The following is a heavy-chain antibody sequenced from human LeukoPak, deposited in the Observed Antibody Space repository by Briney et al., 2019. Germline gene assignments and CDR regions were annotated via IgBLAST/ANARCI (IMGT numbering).Heavy chain of an antibody. D-gene: IGHD5-12*01. Sequence: SETLSLTCTVSGGSVSSGSHYWSWIRQPPGKGLEWIGYIYYSGSTNYNPSLKSRVTISVDTSKNQFSLKLSSVTAADTAVYYCARVLRGYSGYDYYFDYWGQGTLVTVSS. V-gene: IGHV4-61*01. CDR1: GGSVSSGSHY. CDR2: IYYSGST. CDR3: ARVLRGYSGYDYYFDY. J-gene: IGHJ4*02.